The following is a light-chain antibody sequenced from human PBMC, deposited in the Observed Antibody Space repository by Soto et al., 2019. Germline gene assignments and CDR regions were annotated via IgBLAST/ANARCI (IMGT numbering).Light chain of an antibody. CDR3: QQYNSYSPT. V-gene: IGKV1-5*01. Sequence: DIQMTQSPSTLSASVGDRVTITCRASQSISSWLAWYQQKPGKAPKLLFYDASSLESGVPSRFSGSGSGTEFTLTISSLQPDDFATYYCQQYNSYSPTFGGGTKVEIK. CDR1: QSISSW. J-gene: IGKJ4*01. CDR2: DAS.